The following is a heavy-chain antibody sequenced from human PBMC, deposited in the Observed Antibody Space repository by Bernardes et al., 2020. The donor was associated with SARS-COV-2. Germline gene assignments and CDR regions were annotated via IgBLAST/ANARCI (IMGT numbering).Heavy chain of an antibody. CDR2: IKDKRDGETT. Sequence: SQRLSCAASGLTFNKAWMSWVRQAPGKGLEWVGRIKDKRDGETTDYAAPVKGRFTISRDDSKDTLYLQMDSLRTEDTAVYYCTTDSEGTFTTGCPDNWGQGTLVTVSS. V-gene: IGHV3-15*01. D-gene: IGHD1-1*01. CDR3: TTDSEGTFTTGCPDN. J-gene: IGHJ4*02. CDR1: GLTFNKAW.